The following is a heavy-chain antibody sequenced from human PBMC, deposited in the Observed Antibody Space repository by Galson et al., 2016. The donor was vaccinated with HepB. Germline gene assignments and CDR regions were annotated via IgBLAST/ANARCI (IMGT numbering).Heavy chain of an antibody. V-gene: IGHV6-1*01. CDR2: TYNRSKWYN. Sequence: CAISGYSVSSNSAAWNCIRQSPSRGLEWLGRTYNRSKWYNDYAVSATGRVTIIADTSKNQFSLHLNSVTPEDTAFYYCARDRYASRVTYNWFVPWGQGTPVTVSS. CDR1: GYSVSSNSAA. CDR3: ARDRYASRVTYNWFVP. J-gene: IGHJ5*02. D-gene: IGHD4-17*01.